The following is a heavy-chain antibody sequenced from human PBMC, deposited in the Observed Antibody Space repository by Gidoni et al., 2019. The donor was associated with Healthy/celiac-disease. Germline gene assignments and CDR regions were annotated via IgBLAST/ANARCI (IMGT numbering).Heavy chain of an antibody. Sequence: QLQLQESGPGLVKPSETMSLTCTVSGGSISSSSYYWGWIRQPPGKGLEWIGSIYYSGSTYYNPSLKSRVTISVDTSKNQFSLKLSSVTAADTAVYYCATLTTTSRGFYYYYYGMDVWGQGTTVTVSS. CDR2: IYYSGST. CDR1: GGSISSSSYY. V-gene: IGHV4-39*07. J-gene: IGHJ6*02. D-gene: IGHD1-26*01. CDR3: ATLTTTSRGFYYYYYGMDV.